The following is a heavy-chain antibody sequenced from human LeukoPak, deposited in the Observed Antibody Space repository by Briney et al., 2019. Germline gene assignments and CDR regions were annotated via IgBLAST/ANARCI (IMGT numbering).Heavy chain of an antibody. Sequence: GGSLRLSCATSGFTFSNFAMSWVRQAPGKGLEWVSAISGSGGSTYYADSVRGRFTISRDNSKSTLYLQMNSLRAEDTAVYYCAKDTSTYYFYYMDVWGKGTTVTVSS. CDR2: ISGSGGST. CDR1: GFTFSNFA. J-gene: IGHJ6*03. CDR3: AKDTSTYYFYYMDV. D-gene: IGHD2-2*01. V-gene: IGHV3-23*01.